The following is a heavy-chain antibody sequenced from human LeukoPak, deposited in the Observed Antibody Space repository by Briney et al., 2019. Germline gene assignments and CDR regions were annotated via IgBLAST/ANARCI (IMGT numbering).Heavy chain of an antibody. J-gene: IGHJ5*02. CDR2: IKDDGSSA. V-gene: IGHV3-74*01. Sequence: GESLRLSCATSGFTFSNYWMSWLRQAPGKGLVWVPRIKDDGSSATYAESVKGRFTISRDNARNTLYLQMNSLRVDDTAVYYCAKSDWFDPWGRGILVTVSS. CDR3: AKSDWFDP. CDR1: GFTFSNYW.